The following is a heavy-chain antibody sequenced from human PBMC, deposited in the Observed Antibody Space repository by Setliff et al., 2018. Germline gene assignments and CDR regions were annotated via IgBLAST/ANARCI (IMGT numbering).Heavy chain of an antibody. Sequence: PGGSLRLSCEGSGFIFGSYAMGWVRQAPGKGLEWLSSISGDGDTTYNADSVNGRFTISRDNSKNTLYLQMNSLSGDDTAVYYCAKLISYYYYGMDGWGQGTTVTVSS. CDR1: GFIFGSYA. CDR2: ISGDGDTT. CDR3: AKLISYYYYGMDG. J-gene: IGHJ6*02. V-gene: IGHV3-23*01.